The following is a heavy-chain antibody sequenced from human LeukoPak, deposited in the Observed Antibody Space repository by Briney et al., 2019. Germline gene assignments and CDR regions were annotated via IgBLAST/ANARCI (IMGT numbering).Heavy chain of an antibody. CDR1: GYTFTVYY. CDR3: ARTSTYYDFWSGYGY. V-gene: IGHV1-2*02. J-gene: IGHJ4*02. Sequence: ASVKVSCKASGYTFTVYYMHWVRQAPGQGLEWMGWINPNSGGTNYAQKFQGRVTMTRDTSISTAYMELSRLRSDDTAVYYCARTSTYYDFWSGYGYWGQGTLVTVSS. D-gene: IGHD3-3*01. CDR2: INPNSGGT.